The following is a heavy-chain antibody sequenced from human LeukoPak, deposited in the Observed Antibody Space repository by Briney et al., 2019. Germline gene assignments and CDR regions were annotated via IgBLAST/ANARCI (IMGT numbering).Heavy chain of an antibody. V-gene: IGHV4-61*08. CDR2: IYYSGST. CDR3: ARIAPAGRWFDP. Sequence: SQTLSLTCTVSGGSISSGDYYWSWIRQPPGKGLEWIGYIYYSGSTNYNPSLESRVTISVDTSKNQFSLKLISVTAADTAVYYCARIAPAGRWFDPWGQGTLVTVSS. D-gene: IGHD6-13*01. CDR1: GGSISSGDYY. J-gene: IGHJ5*02.